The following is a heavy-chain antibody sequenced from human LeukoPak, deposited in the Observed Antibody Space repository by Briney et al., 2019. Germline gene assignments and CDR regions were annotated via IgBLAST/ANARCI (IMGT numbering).Heavy chain of an antibody. CDR3: ARGGYDILTGYWNWFDP. J-gene: IGHJ5*02. V-gene: IGHV4-59*01. CDR2: IYYSGST. CDR1: GGSISSDY. Sequence: PSETLSLTCTVSGGSISSDYWNWIRQPPGKGLEWIGCIYYSGSTNYNPSLKSRVTISVDTSKNQFSLKLSSVTAADTAVYYCARGGYDILTGYWNWFDPWGQGTLVTVSS. D-gene: IGHD3-9*01.